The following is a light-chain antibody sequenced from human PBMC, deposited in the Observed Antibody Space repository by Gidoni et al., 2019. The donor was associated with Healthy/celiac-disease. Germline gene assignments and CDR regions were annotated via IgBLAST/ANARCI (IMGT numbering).Light chain of an antibody. V-gene: IGKV3-20*01. CDR1: QSVCSSY. CDR2: GAS. Sequence: ELVLTQSPCTLSLSPGERATISCRASQSVCSSYLAWYQQKPGQAHRLRMYGASSRATGITDRFSGSGSGTDFTLTISRLEPEDFAVYYCQQYGSSPGTFGKGTKVEIK. J-gene: IGKJ1*01. CDR3: QQYGSSPGT.